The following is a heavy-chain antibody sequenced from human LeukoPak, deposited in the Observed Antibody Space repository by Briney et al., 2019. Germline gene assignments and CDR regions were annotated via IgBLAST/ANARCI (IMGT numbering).Heavy chain of an antibody. Sequence: SETRSLTCTVSGGSISSSSYYWGWIRQPPGKGLEWIGSIYYSGSTYYNPSLKSRVTISVDTSKNQFSLKLSSVTAADTAVYYCARQGLSYYGSGSYRFFDYWGQGTLVTASS. CDR3: ARQGLSYYGSGSYRFFDY. J-gene: IGHJ4*02. D-gene: IGHD3-10*01. V-gene: IGHV4-39*01. CDR1: GGSISSSSYY. CDR2: IYYSGST.